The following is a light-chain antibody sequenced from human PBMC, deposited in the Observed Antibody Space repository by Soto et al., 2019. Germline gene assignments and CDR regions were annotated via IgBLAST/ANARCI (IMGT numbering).Light chain of an antibody. V-gene: IGLV2-8*01. CDR1: SFDVGGYSY. Sequence: QSALTQPPSASGSPGQSVTISCTGTSFDVGGYSYVSWYQKHPGKAPKLILFEVSKRPSGVPDRFSGSKSGNTASLTVSGLQAEDESDYYCCSYAGRDYAVFGGGTQLTVL. J-gene: IGLJ7*01. CDR3: CSYAGRDYAV. CDR2: EVS.